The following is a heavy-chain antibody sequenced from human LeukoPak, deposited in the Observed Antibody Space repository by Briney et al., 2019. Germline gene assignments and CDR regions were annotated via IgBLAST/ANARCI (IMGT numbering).Heavy chain of an antibody. CDR3: ARAPTRQSNGRANKPLDY. Sequence: GRSLRLSCAASGFAFSSYAMHWVRQAPGKGLEWVAVISYDGSNKYYADSVKGRFTISRDNSKNTLYLQMNSLRAEDTAVYYCARAPTRQSNGRANKPLDYWGQGTLVTVSS. D-gene: IGHD2-15*01. V-gene: IGHV3-30*04. CDR1: GFAFSSYA. CDR2: ISYDGSNK. J-gene: IGHJ4*02.